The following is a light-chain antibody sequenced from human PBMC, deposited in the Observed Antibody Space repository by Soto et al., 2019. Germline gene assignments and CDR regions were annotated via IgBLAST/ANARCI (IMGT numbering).Light chain of an antibody. CDR2: GAS. V-gene: IGKV3-15*01. CDR1: QSVSSN. J-gene: IGKJ1*01. Sequence: EIVMTQSPATLSVSPGERATLSCRASQSVSSNLAWYQQKPGQAPRLLIYGASTRATGIPARFSGSGSGTEFTLTISGLQSEDFAVYYCRQYNNWLWTFGQGTKVEIK. CDR3: RQYNNWLWT.